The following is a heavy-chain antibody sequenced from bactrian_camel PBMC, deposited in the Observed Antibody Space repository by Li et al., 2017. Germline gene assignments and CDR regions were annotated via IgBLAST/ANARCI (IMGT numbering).Heavy chain of an antibody. J-gene: IGHJ6*01. CDR3: AAGSDANWS. Sequence: HVQLVESGGGLVQPGGSLRLSCAASGVTLSSRDMSWVRQAPGKGLEWVSSIYSDGSATYYADSVKGRFTISRDNAKNTVALQVNTLKSEDTALYYCAAGSDANWSWGQGTQVTVS. CDR2: IYSDGSAT. V-gene: IGHV3-2*01. D-gene: IGHD1*01. CDR1: GVTLSSRD.